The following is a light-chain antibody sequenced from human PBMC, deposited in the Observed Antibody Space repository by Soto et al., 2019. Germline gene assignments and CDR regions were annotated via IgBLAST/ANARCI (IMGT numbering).Light chain of an antibody. CDR1: QYISNN. Sequence: EIAMTQSPATLSVSLGERATLSCRASQYISNNLSWYQQRPGQAPSLLIYGASTRATGVPAWFSGSGSGTDFLLIISGLQSEDSAVYYCQQYNHWSSITFGQGTRLEMK. V-gene: IGKV3-15*01. CDR2: GAS. J-gene: IGKJ5*01. CDR3: QQYNHWSSIT.